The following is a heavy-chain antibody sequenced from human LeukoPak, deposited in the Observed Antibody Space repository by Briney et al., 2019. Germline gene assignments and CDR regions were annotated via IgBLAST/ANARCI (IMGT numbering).Heavy chain of an antibody. CDR3: AERIRDSSGYYYFDY. Sequence: GGSLRLSCAASGFTFSDSYMSWIRQAAGKGLEWISYISSTSSHTNYADSVKGRFTISRDNSKNTLYLQMNSLRAEDTAVYYCAERIRDSSGYYYFDYWGQGTLVTVSS. J-gene: IGHJ4*02. CDR1: GFTFSDSY. V-gene: IGHV3-11*03. D-gene: IGHD3-22*01. CDR2: ISSTSSHT.